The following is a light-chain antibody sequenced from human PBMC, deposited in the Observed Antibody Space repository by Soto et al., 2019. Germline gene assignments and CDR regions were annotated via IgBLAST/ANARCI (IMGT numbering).Light chain of an antibody. CDR3: LQYSGYVPA. Sequence: DIHLTQSPSFLSASVGDRVTITCRPSQAVPNNMAWYQQKPGKPPKRLIYAASDLESGVPSRFSGSGFGTEFTLTISSLQSEDFATYYCLQYSGYVPAFGGGTKVDIK. V-gene: IGKV1-9*01. CDR1: QAVPNN. CDR2: AAS. J-gene: IGKJ4*01.